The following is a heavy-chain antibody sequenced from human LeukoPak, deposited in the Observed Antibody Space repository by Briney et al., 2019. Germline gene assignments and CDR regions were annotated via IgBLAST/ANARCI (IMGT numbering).Heavy chain of an antibody. CDR2: IYYSGST. Sequence: PSETLSLTCTVSGGSISSSSYYWGWIRQPPGKGLEWIGSIYYSGSTYYNPSLKSRVTISVDTSKNQFSLKLSSVTAADTAVYYCARQGPSGPTGIDYWGQGTLVTASS. CDR3: ARQGPSGPTGIDY. D-gene: IGHD1-1*01. J-gene: IGHJ4*02. V-gene: IGHV4-39*01. CDR1: GGSISSSSYY.